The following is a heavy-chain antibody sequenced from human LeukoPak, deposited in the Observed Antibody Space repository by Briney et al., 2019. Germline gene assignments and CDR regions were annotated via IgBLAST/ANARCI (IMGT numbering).Heavy chain of an antibody. CDR1: GGSISSGGYY. CDR2: IYYSGST. J-gene: IGHJ4*02. CDR3: AREGSYGDYVQY. Sequence: SQTLSLTCTVSGGSISSGGYYWSWIRQHPGKGLEWIGYIYYSGSTYYNPSLKSRVTISVDTSKNQFSLKPSSVTAADTAVYYCAREGSYGDYVQYWGQGTLVTVSS. D-gene: IGHD4-17*01. V-gene: IGHV4-31*03.